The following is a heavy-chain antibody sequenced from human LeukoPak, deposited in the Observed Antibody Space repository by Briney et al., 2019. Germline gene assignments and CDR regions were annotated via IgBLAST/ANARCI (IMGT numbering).Heavy chain of an antibody. J-gene: IGHJ5*02. CDR1: GYTFTSYY. D-gene: IGHD5-12*01. CDR2: INPSGGST. Sequence: ASVKVSCKASGYTFTSYYMHWVRQAPGQGLEWMGIINPSGGSTSYAQKFQGRVTMTRDTSISTAYMELSRLRSDDTAVYYCARGYSGYGGGNWFDPWGQGTLVTVSS. V-gene: IGHV1-46*01. CDR3: ARGYSGYGGGNWFDP.